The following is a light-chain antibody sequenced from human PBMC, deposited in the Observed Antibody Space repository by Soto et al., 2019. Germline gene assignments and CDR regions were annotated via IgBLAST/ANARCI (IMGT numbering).Light chain of an antibody. J-gene: IGKJ3*01. Sequence: DIQMTQSPSSVSASVGDRVTITCRASQDIGNFLAWYQQTPGKAPKLLIHGASSLYRGVASRFSGGGTGTDFTLTILSLQPEDFATYYCQQTRAFPRTFGQGTRWIS. CDR1: QDIGNF. CDR2: GAS. CDR3: QQTRAFPRT. V-gene: IGKV1-12*01.